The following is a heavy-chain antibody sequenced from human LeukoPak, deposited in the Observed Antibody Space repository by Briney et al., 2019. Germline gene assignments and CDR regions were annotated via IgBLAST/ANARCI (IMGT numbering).Heavy chain of an antibody. V-gene: IGHV3-48*02. CDR1: GFTFSSYS. J-gene: IGHJ4*02. CDR3: AKPWLGEGYSSGWYPDY. CDR2: ISSSSSVI. Sequence: QPGGSLRLSCAASGFTFSSYSMNWVRQAPGKGLEWVSYISSSSSVIYYADSVKGRFTISRDDAKSSLYLQMNSLRDEDTAVYYCAKPWLGEGYSSGWYPDYWGQGTLVTVSS. D-gene: IGHD6-19*01.